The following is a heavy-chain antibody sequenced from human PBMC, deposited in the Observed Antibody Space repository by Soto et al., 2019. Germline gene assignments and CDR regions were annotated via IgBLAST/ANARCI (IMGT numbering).Heavy chain of an antibody. D-gene: IGHD6-19*01. CDR3: ARAKFNSGWSLFDY. V-gene: IGHV1-18*04. J-gene: IGHJ4*02. CDR2: ISAYNGNT. Sequence: GASVKVSCKASGYTFTSYGISWVRQAPGQGLEWMGWISAYNGNTNYAQKLQGRVTMTTDTSTSTAYMELRSLRSDDTAVYYCARAKFNSGWSLFDYWGQGTLVTVSS. CDR1: GYTFTSYG.